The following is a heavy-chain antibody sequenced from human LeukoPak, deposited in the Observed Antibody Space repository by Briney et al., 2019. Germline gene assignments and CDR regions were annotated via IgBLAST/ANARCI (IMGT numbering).Heavy chain of an antibody. V-gene: IGHV3-30-3*01. J-gene: IGHJ4*02. CDR2: ISHDGSNQ. Sequence: GGSLRLSCAASGFTFSSYAMHWVRQAPGKGLEWVAVISHDGSNQQYADSVKGQVTISRDNSKSTLYLQMASLRAGDTAVYYCARQGDTGSWYFDYWGQGTLVTVSS. CDR1: GFTFSSYA. D-gene: IGHD2-21*02. CDR3: ARQGDTGSWYFDY.